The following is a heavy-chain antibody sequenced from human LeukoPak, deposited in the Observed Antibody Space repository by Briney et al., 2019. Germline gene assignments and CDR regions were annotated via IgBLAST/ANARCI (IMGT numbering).Heavy chain of an antibody. J-gene: IGHJ4*02. CDR2: INHSGST. Sequence: PSETLSLTCAVYGGSFSGYYWSWIRQPPGKGLEWIGEINHSGSTNYNPSLKSRVTISVDTSKNQFSLKLSSVTAADTAVYYCARRPADSSNYYWGQGTLVTVSS. D-gene: IGHD6-13*01. CDR3: ARRPADSSNYY. CDR1: GGSFSGYY. V-gene: IGHV4-34*01.